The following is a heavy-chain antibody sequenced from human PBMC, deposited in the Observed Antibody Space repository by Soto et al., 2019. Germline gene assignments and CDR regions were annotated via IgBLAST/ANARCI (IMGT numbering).Heavy chain of an antibody. CDR3: ARERKFDFWRKGLDV. Sequence: ASVKVSCKASGYTFTTYDINWVRQAPGQGLEWLGWMDPNSGSTGYAQNFRGRITMTRNISRSTAHMELSSLQSEDTAVYYCARERKFDFWRKGLDVWGQGTTVTVS. D-gene: IGHD3-3*01. J-gene: IGHJ6*02. CDR2: MDPNSGST. CDR1: GYTFTTYD. V-gene: IGHV1-8*01.